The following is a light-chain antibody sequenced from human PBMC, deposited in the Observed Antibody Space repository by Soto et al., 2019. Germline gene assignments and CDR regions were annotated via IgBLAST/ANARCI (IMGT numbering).Light chain of an antibody. CDR3: QQSYSTPRT. Sequence: EIVMTQSPATLSVSPGERATVSCRASQNIDNKLVWYQQKPGQVPRLLIYDASTRATGIPARFSGSGSGTEFTLTISSLQPEDFATYYCQQSYSTPRTFGQGTKVDI. CDR1: QNIDNK. CDR2: DAS. V-gene: IGKV3-15*01. J-gene: IGKJ1*01.